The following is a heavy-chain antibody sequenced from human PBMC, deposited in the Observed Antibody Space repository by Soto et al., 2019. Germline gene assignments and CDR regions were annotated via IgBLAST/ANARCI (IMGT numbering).Heavy chain of an antibody. Sequence: GGSLRLSCAAYGGTFTSYSMNGVRQAPGRGLEGLSYISSSSNTIFYADSVKGRFTISRGSANSSLSLQLTSLRDDDTALYFCARGLGWRRGPFDFWGQGTPVTVSS. D-gene: IGHD2-21*01. J-gene: IGHJ4*02. CDR2: ISSSSNTI. V-gene: IGHV3-48*02. CDR1: GGTFTSYS. CDR3: ARGLGWRRGPFDF.